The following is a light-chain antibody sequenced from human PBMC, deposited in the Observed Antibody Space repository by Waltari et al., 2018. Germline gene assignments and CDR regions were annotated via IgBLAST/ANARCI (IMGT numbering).Light chain of an antibody. CDR2: GAS. Sequence: IVMTQSPATLSVSPGERATLSCRASQSVGGNLAWYQQKPGQAPRLLIYGASTWVTGLPARFNGSGSKTEFTLTISSVQSEDFAVYYCQQYNDWPLYTFGQGTKLEIK. CDR3: QQYNDWPLYT. V-gene: IGKV3-15*01. J-gene: IGKJ2*01. CDR1: QSVGGN.